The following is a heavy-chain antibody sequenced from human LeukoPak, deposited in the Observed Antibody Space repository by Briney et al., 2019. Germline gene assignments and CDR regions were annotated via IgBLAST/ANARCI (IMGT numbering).Heavy chain of an antibody. D-gene: IGHD5-12*01. V-gene: IGHV3-48*03. Sequence: GGSLRLSCAASGFTFGSHDMNWVRQPPGKGLEWVSYISSSGSIIYYADSVKGRFTFSRDNAKNSLYLQMNSLRAEDTAVYYCARGGSGYDFDFWGQGTLVTVSS. CDR2: ISSSGSII. J-gene: IGHJ4*02. CDR1: GFTFGSHD. CDR3: ARGGSGYDFDF.